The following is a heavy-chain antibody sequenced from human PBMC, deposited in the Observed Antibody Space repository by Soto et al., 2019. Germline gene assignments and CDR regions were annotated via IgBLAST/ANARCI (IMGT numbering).Heavy chain of an antibody. CDR1: GFTFGDYA. CDR2: IRSKAYGGTT. J-gene: IGHJ5*02. V-gene: IGHV3-49*03. D-gene: IGHD5-12*01. CDR3: TRDLVDIVATIGFDP. Sequence: PGGSLRLSCTASGFTFGDYAMSWFRQAPGKGLEWVGFIRSKAYGGTTEYAASVKGRFTISRDDSKSIAYLQMNSLKTEDTAVYYCTRDLVDIVATIGFDPWGQGTLVTVSS.